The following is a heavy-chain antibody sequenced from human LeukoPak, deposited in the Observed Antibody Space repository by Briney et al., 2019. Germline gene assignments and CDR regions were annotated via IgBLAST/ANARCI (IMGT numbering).Heavy chain of an antibody. V-gene: IGHV1-69*13. CDR1: GGTFSSYA. Sequence: ASVKVSCKASGGTFSSYAISWVRQAPGQGLEWMGGIIPIFGTANYAQKFQGRVTITADESTSTAYMELSRLRSEDTAVYYCARDNCSSTSCYWGTAIDYWGQGTLVTVSS. CDR3: ARDNCSSTSCYWGTAIDY. CDR2: IIPIFGTA. D-gene: IGHD2-2*01. J-gene: IGHJ4*02.